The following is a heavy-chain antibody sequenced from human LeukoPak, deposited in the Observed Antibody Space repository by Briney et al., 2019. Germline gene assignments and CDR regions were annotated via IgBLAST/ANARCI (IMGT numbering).Heavy chain of an antibody. D-gene: IGHD3-9*01. CDR3: ARESDILTGYYHIDY. Sequence: SETLSLTCTVSGGSISSGDYYWSWIRQPPGKGLEWIGYIYCSGSTYYNPSLKSRVTISVDTSKNQFSLKLSSVTAADTAVYYCARESDILTGYYHIDYWGQGTLVTVSS. J-gene: IGHJ4*02. V-gene: IGHV4-30-4*01. CDR1: GGSISSGDYY. CDR2: IYCSGST.